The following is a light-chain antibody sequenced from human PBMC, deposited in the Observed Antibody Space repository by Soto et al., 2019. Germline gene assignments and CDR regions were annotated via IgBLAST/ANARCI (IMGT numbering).Light chain of an antibody. CDR3: QSYDSSLSIYV. Sequence: QSVLTQPPSVSGAPGQRVTISCTGSSSNIGAGYDAHWYQHLPGTAPKLLIYSNTNRPSGVPDRFSGSKSGTSASLAITGLQAEDEAHYYCQSYDSSLSIYVFGSGTKVTVL. J-gene: IGLJ1*01. CDR1: SSNIGAGYD. CDR2: SNT. V-gene: IGLV1-40*01.